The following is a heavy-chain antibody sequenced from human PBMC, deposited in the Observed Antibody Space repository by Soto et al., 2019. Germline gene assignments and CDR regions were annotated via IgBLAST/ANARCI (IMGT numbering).Heavy chain of an antibody. CDR1: GLPFRSYW. D-gene: IGHD2-21*01. J-gene: IGHJ4*02. Sequence: EVQLVESGGGLVQPGESLRLSCAASGLPFRSYWMHWVRQAPGKGLVWVSRINTDGSVAMYVDSVKGRFTISRDNAKNTLYLHMNSLRAADTAVYYCVRDMQLWRLDSWGPGTLVTVSS. V-gene: IGHV3-74*03. CDR3: VRDMQLWRLDS. CDR2: INTDGSVA.